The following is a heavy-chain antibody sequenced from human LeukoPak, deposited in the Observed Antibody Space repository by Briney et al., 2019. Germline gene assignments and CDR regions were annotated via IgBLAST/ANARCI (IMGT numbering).Heavy chain of an antibody. CDR3: ARDFVGAEPDAFDI. CDR2: IREDGNEK. CDR1: GFTFTKHW. V-gene: IGHV3-7*01. J-gene: IGHJ3*02. D-gene: IGHD1-26*01. Sequence: GGSLRLSCAATGFTFTKHWMSWVRQTIGKGLECVAKIREDGNEKHYVDSVKGRFTISRDNAKNSLFLQMNSLRAEDTAVYYCARDFVGAEPDAFDIWGQGTTVTISS.